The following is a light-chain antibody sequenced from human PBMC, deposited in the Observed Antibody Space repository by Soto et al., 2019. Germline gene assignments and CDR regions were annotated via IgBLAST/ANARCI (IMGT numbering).Light chain of an antibody. J-gene: IGKJ5*01. Sequence: EKMLTHSPATLSLSPGERATLPCRPSQSVSSYLAWYQQKPGQAPRLLIYDASNRATGIPARFSGSGSGTDFTLTISSLEPEDFAVYYCQQRRSWPPTITFGQGTLLEIK. CDR1: QSVSSY. CDR2: DAS. V-gene: IGKV3-11*01. CDR3: QQRRSWPPTIT.